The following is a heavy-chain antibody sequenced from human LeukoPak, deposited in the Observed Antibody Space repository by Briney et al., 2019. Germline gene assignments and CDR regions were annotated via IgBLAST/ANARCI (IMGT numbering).Heavy chain of an antibody. V-gene: IGHV3-30*04. CDR2: ISYDGSNK. J-gene: IGHJ4*02. D-gene: IGHD6-13*01. CDR1: GFTFSSYA. Sequence: SGGSLRLSCAASGFTFSSYAMHWVRKAPGKGLEWVAVISYDGSNKYYADSAKGRFTISRDNSKNTLYLQMNSLRAEDTAVYYCARDAHSLAAAGYPYYYFDYWGQGTLVTVSS. CDR3: ARDAHSLAAAGYPYYYFDY.